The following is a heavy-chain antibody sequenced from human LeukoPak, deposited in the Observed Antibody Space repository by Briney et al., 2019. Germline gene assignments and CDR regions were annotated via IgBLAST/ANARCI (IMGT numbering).Heavy chain of an antibody. CDR1: GLTFSSHW. D-gene: IGHD1-26*01. CDR3: ARGGGSYCFDY. Sequence: GGSLRLSCAASGLTFSSHWMHWVRQAPGKGLEWVSSISSSSSYIYYADLVKGRFTISRDNAKNSLYLQMNSLRAEDTAVYYCARGGGSYCFDYWGQGTLVTVSS. J-gene: IGHJ4*02. CDR2: ISSSSSYI. V-gene: IGHV3-21*01.